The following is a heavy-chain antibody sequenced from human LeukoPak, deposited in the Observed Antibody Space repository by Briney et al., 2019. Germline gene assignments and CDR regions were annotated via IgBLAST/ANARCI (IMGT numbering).Heavy chain of an antibody. CDR3: ARGDSSGYPFDY. CDR1: GGSISSYY. J-gene: IGHJ4*02. V-gene: IGHV4-59*01. D-gene: IGHD3-22*01. Sequence: SETLSLTCTVSGGSISSYYWSWIRQPPGKGLEWIGYIYYSGSTNYNPSLKSQVTISVDTSKNQFSLKLSSVTAADTAVYYCARGDSSGYPFDYWGQGTLVTVSS. CDR2: IYYSGST.